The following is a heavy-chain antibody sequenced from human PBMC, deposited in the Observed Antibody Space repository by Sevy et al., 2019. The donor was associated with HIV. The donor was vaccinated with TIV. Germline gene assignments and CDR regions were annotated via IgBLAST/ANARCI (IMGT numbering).Heavy chain of an antibody. V-gene: IGHV4-30-4*01. CDR1: GGSISSGDYY. Sequence: SETLSLTCTVSGGSISSGDYYWSWIRQPPGKGLEWIGYIYYSGSTYYNPSLKSRVTISVDTSKNQFSLKLSSVTAADTAVSYCARERGNPHYFDYWGQGTLVTVSS. CDR3: ARERGNPHYFDY. D-gene: IGHD3-16*01. J-gene: IGHJ4*02. CDR2: IYYSGST.